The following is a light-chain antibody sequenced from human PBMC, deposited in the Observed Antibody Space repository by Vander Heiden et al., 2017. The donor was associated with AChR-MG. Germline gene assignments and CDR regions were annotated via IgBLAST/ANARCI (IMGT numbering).Light chain of an antibody. J-gene: IGKJ4*01. CDR1: QSVLYSSNNKNY. CDR2: WAS. Sequence: DIVMTQSPDSLAVSLVERATINCKSSQSVLYSSNNKNYLAWYQQRPGQPPKLLIYWASTRESGVPDRFSGSGSGTDFTLTISSLQAEDVAAYYCQQVDTTPLTFGGGTKVEIK. V-gene: IGKV4-1*01. CDR3: QQVDTTPLT.